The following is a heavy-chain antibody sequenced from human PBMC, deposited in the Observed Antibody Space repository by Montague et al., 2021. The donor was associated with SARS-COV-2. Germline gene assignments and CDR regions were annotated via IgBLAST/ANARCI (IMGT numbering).Heavy chain of an antibody. D-gene: IGHD6-13*01. CDR3: ARDQRSWSFEAWRPTGYYYGMDV. J-gene: IGHJ6*02. Sequence: SLRLSCAASGFTVSSNYMSWVRQAPGKGLEWVSVIYSGGSTYYADSVQGRFTISRDNSMNTLYLQMNSLGAEDTAVYYCARDQRSWSFEAWRPTGYYYGMDVWGQGTTVTVSS. CDR2: IYSGGST. CDR1: GFTVSSNY. V-gene: IGHV3-66*01.